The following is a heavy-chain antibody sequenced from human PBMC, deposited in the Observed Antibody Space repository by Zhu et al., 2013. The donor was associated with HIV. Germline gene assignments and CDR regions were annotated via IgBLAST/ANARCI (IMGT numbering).Heavy chain of an antibody. V-gene: IGHV4-59*01. CDR1: GGSISSYY. CDR2: IYYSGST. Sequence: QVQLQESGPGLVKPSETLSLTCTVSGGSISSYYWSWIRQPPGKGLEWIGYIYYSGSTNYNPSLKSRVTISVDTSKNQFSLKLSSVTAADTAVYYCARGTPSSGSYWNYYYYYGMDVWGQGTTVTVSS. J-gene: IGHJ6*02. D-gene: IGHD1-26*01. CDR3: ARGTPSSGSYWNYYYYYGMDV.